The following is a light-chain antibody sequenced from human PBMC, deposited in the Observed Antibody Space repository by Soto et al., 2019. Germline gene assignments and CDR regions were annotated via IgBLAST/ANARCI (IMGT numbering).Light chain of an antibody. CDR3: SSYTSSNTYV. J-gene: IGLJ1*01. CDR2: EVS. Sequence: QSVLTQPASVSGSPGQSITISCTGTSSDVGGYNYVSWYQQHPGKAPKLIIYEVSNRPSGVSNRFSGSQSDNTASLTISGLQAEDEADYYCSSYTSSNTYVFGSGTKLTVL. V-gene: IGLV2-14*01. CDR1: SSDVGGYNY.